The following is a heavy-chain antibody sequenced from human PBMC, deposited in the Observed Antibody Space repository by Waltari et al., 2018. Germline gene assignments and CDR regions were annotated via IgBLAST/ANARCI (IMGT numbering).Heavy chain of an antibody. J-gene: IGHJ6*03. V-gene: IGHV4-34*01. CDR2: INHSGST. CDR3: ARDMRAFYYYYMDV. Sequence: QVQLQQWGAGLLKPSETLSLTCAVYGGSFSGYYWSWIRKPPGKGLEWIGEINHSGSTNYNPSLKVRFTISVDTSKNQFALKLSSVTAADTAVYYCARDMRAFYYYYMDVWGKGTTVTVSS. CDR1: GGSFSGYY.